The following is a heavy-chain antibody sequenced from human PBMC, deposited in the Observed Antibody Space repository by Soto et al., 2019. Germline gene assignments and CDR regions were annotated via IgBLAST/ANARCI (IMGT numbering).Heavy chain of an antibody. V-gene: IGHV1-3*01. Sequence: QVQLVQSGAEVKKPGASVKVSCKASGYTFTSYAMHWVRQAPGQRLEWMGWINAGNGNTKYSQKFQGRVTITRDTSASTAYMELSSLRSEDTAVYYCAILQLDLDAFDIWGQGTMVTVSS. CDR2: INAGNGNT. D-gene: IGHD2-2*01. J-gene: IGHJ3*02. CDR1: GYTFTSYA. CDR3: AILQLDLDAFDI.